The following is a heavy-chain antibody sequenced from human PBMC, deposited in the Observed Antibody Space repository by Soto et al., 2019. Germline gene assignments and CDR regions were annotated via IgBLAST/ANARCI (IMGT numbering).Heavy chain of an antibody. J-gene: IGHJ4*02. CDR1: GFTFSGSA. D-gene: IGHD1-26*01. Sequence: PGGSLRLSCAASGFTFSGSAMHWVRQASGKGLEWVGRIRSKANSYATAYTASVKGRFTISRDDSKNTAYLQMNSLKTEDTAVYYCTSFDYSERTNFDYWGQGTLVTVSS. CDR2: IRSKANSYAT. CDR3: TSFDYSERTNFDY. V-gene: IGHV3-73*01.